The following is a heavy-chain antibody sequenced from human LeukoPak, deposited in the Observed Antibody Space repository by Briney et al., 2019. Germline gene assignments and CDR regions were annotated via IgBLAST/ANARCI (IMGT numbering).Heavy chain of an antibody. J-gene: IGHJ4*02. CDR1: GGSISSSNW. Sequence: LRETLSLTCAVSGGSISSSNWWSWVRQPPGKGLEWIGYIYYSGSTNYNPSLKSQVTISVDTSKNQFSLKLSSVTAADTAVYYCARLPGPLPYYDYVWGSFFFDYWGQGTLVTVSS. D-gene: IGHD3-16*01. CDR3: ARLPGPLPYYDYVWGSFFFDY. V-gene: IGHV4-4*02. CDR2: IYYSGST.